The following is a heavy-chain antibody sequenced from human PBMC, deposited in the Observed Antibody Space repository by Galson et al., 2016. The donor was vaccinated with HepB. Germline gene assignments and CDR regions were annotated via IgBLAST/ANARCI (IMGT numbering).Heavy chain of an antibody. Sequence: SVKVSCKASGYTFISHYIHWVRQAPGQGPEWVGMVNPSAGTTNYARKFQGRVTMTRDTSTSTVYMELSSLRSEDTAIYYCARNKGGAMDVWGQGTTVTVSS. CDR3: ARNKGGAMDV. CDR1: GYTFISHY. J-gene: IGHJ6*02. V-gene: IGHV1-46*01. CDR2: VNPSAGTT.